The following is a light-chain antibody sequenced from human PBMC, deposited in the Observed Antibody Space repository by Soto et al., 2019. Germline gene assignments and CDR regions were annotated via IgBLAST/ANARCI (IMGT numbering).Light chain of an antibody. Sequence: QSVLTQPPSVSGAPGQGVTISCTGSSSNIGAGYDVHWYQQHPGTAPKLLIYGNSNRPSGVPDRFSGSKSGTSASLAITGLQAEDEADYYCQSYDSSLSVVVFGGGTKLTVL. V-gene: IGLV1-40*01. CDR2: GNS. CDR3: QSYDSSLSVVV. CDR1: SSNIGAGYD. J-gene: IGLJ2*01.